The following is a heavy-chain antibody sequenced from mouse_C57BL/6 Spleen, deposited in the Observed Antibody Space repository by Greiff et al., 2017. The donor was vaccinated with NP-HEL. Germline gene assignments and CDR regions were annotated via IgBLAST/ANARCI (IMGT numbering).Heavy chain of an antibody. J-gene: IGHJ4*01. CDR2: ISSGSSTI. Sequence: EVKLVESGGGLVKPGGSLKLSCAASGFTFSDYGMHWVRQAPEKGLEWVAYISSGSSTIYYADTVKGRFTISRDNAKNTLFLQMTSLRSEDTAMYYCAKGVTTRNYAMDYWGQGTSVTVSS. D-gene: IGHD2-2*01. V-gene: IGHV5-17*01. CDR3: AKGVTTRNYAMDY. CDR1: GFTFSDYG.